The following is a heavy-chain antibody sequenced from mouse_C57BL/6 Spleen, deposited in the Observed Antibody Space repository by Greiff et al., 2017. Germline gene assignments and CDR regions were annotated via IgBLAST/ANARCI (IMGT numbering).Heavy chain of an antibody. CDR2: IDPEDGDT. CDR1: GFTITDYY. V-gene: IGHV14-2*01. Sequence: VQLQQSGAELVKPGASVKLSCTASGFTITDYYMHWVKQRTEQGLEWIGRIDPEDGDTKYAPKFQGKATVTADTSSNTAYVQLSSLTSEDAAVYDCARQDYYGSRGDGMDYWGQGTSVTVSS. J-gene: IGHJ4*01. CDR3: ARQDYYGSRGDGMDY. D-gene: IGHD1-1*01.